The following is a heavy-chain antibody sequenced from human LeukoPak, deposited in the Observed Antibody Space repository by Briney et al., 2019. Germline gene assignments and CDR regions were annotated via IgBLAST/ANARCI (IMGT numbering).Heavy chain of an antibody. CDR2: ISSGGGST. V-gene: IGHV3-23*01. Sequence: GGSLRLSCAASGFTFSSYAMSWVRQVPGKGLEWVSGISSGGGSTYYADSVKGRFTISRDNSKNTLYLQMNSLRAEDTAVYYCAREWGDSSGYYVGHTDYWGQGTLVTVSS. D-gene: IGHD3-22*01. J-gene: IGHJ4*02. CDR1: GFTFSSYA. CDR3: AREWGDSSGYYVGHTDY.